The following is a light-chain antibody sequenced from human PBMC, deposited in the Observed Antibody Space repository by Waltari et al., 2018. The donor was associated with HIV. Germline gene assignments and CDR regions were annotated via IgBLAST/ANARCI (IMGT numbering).Light chain of an antibody. J-gene: IGLJ3*02. V-gene: IGLV1-44*01. CDR2: DNN. CDR1: SSNIGTHT. Sequence: QSVLTQPPSASGTPGQRVTIPCSGSSSNIGTHTVSWYQHLPGAAPKLIIYDNNKRPSGVPDRFSGSQSGASASLAISGLQSDDEADYYCAAWDDSLIGRVFGGGTKLTVL. CDR3: AAWDDSLIGRV.